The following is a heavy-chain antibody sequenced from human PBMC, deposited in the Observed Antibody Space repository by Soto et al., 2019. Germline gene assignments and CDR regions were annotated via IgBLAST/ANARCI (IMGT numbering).Heavy chain of an antibody. Sequence: ASVRVSCKASGNAFTSYDINWVRQATLHGLEWMVCINPNSGNIGYAKKFQGRATMTRDTAIRTAYMEVSRPRSDDTAVYYCARGRASGSYYILAYWGQGTLVTVSS. CDR2: INPNSGNI. CDR3: ARGRASGSYYILAY. CDR1: GNAFTSYD. J-gene: IGHJ4*02. D-gene: IGHD3-10*01. V-gene: IGHV1-8*01.